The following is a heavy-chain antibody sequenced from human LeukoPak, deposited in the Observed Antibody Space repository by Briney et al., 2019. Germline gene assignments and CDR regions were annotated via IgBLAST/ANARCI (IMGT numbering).Heavy chain of an antibody. CDR2: IIPIFGTA. Sequence: GASVKVSCKASGYTFTSYDINWVRQATGQGLEWMGGIIPIFGTANYAQKFQGRVTITADKSTSTAYMELRSLRSDDTAVYYCARDRHYYGSGSYWAPPIGDYWGQGTLVTVSS. V-gene: IGHV1-69*06. CDR3: ARDRHYYGSGSYWAPPIGDY. D-gene: IGHD3-10*01. J-gene: IGHJ4*02. CDR1: GYTFTSYD.